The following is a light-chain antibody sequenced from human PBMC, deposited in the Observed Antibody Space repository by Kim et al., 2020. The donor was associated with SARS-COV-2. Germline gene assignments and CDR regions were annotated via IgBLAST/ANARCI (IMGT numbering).Light chain of an antibody. CDR3: SSYTSRSTLWL. J-gene: IGLJ3*02. V-gene: IGLV2-14*03. CDR1: SGDVGGYNY. CDR2: DVS. Sequence: QSALTQPASVSGSPGQSITISCTGTSGDVGGYNYVSWYQQHPGKAPKLMIYDVSNRPSGVSNRFSGSKSGNTASLTISGLQAEDEADYYCSSYTSRSTLWLFGGGTQLTVL.